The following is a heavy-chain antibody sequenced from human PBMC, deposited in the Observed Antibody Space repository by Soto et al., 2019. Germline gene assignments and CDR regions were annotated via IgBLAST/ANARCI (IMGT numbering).Heavy chain of an antibody. D-gene: IGHD3-16*02. J-gene: IGHJ4*02. CDR3: AVVTFGGVIPNDY. CDR1: GGSFSGYY. Sequence: PSETLSLTCAVYGGSFSGYYWSWIRQPPGKGLEWIGEINHSGSTNYNPSLKSRVTISVDTSKNQFSLKLSSVTAADTAVYYCAVVTFGGVIPNDYWGQGTLVTVSS. V-gene: IGHV4-34*01. CDR2: INHSGST.